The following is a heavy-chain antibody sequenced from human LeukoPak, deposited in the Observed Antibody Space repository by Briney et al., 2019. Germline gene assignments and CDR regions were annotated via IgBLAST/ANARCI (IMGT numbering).Heavy chain of an antibody. CDR1: VYTFTSYA. Sequence: SVNVSCKASVYTFTSYAINGVRQPPARALEYMVWIHTNTGNPTYAQGFTGRFVFSLDTSVSTAYLQISSLKAEDTAVYYCARAFIEYCSSTSCYTHFDYWGQGTLVTVSS. V-gene: IGHV7-4-1*02. CDR3: ARAFIEYCSSTSCYTHFDY. CDR2: IHTNTGNP. D-gene: IGHD2-2*02. J-gene: IGHJ4*02.